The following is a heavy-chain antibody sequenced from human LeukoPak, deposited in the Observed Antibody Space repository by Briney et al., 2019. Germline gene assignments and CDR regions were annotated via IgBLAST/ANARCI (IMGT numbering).Heavy chain of an antibody. Sequence: PGGSLILFCAASGFTVSSNYMSWVRQAPGKGLEWVSIIYSGGNTYHEHSVKGRFTIPTDIAKNTLFLQMTSLRAEDTAVYYCARDKGWFGELSDADALDIWGQGTVVTVSS. CDR1: GFTVSSNY. D-gene: IGHD3-10*01. J-gene: IGHJ3*02. CDR2: IYSGGNT. CDR3: ARDKGWFGELSDADALDI. V-gene: IGHV3-53*01.